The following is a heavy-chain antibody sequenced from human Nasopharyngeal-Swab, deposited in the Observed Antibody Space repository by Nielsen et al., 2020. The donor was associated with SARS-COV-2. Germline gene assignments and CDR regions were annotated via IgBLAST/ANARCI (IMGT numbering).Heavy chain of an antibody. CDR2: IIPILGIA. Sequence: SVKVSCKASGGTFSSYAISWLRQAPGQGLEWMGGIIPILGIANYAQKFQGRVTITADKSTSTAYIELSSLRSEDTAVYYCARVEYMASVSYPVSYFCDGMDVWGQGTKVTVSS. CDR3: ARVEYMASVSYPVSYFCDGMDV. J-gene: IGHJ6*01. CDR1: GGTFSSYA. V-gene: IGHV1-69*10. D-gene: IGHD1-26*01.